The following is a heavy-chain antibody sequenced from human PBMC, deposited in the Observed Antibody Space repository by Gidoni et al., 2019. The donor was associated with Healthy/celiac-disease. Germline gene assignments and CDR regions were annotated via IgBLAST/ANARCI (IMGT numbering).Heavy chain of an antibody. Sequence: QVQLVQSGAEALKPRSSVKVSCRATGCTFSSSPISWVRQAPGQGLEWMGGIIPIFGTANYAQKFQGRVTMTADKSTSTAYMELSSLRSEDTAVYYCARALTSAYYYDSSGYYSPFDYWGQGTLVTVSS. CDR3: ARALTSAYYYDSSGYYSPFDY. CDR2: IIPIFGTA. CDR1: GCTFSSSP. V-gene: IGHV1-69*06. D-gene: IGHD3-22*01. J-gene: IGHJ4*02.